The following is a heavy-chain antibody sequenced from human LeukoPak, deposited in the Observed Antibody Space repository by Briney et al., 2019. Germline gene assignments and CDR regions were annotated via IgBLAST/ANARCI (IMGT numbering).Heavy chain of an antibody. D-gene: IGHD2-15*01. CDR3: ARGCSGGSCWFDY. CDR2: INPNSGGT. J-gene: IGHJ4*02. CDR1: GYTFTGYY. Sequence: GASVKVSCKASGYTFTGYYMHWVRQAPGQGLEWMGWINPNSGGTNYAQKFQGRVTMTRDTSISTAYMELSRLRSDDTAVYYCARGCSGGSCWFDYWGQGTLVTVSS. V-gene: IGHV1-2*02.